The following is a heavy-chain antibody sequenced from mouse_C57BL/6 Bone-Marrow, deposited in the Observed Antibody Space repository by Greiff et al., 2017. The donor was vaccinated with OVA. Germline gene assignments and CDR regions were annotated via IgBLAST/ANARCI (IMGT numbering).Heavy chain of an antibody. CDR2: INYDGSST. CDR3: ARDHYYGSSYGYFDV. CDR1: GFTFSDYY. Sequence: EVQRVESEGGSVQPGSSMKLSCTASGFTFSDYYMAWVRQVPEKGLEWVANINYDGSSTYYLDSLKSRFIISRDNAKNILYLQMSSLKSEDTATYYCARDHYYGSSYGYFDVWGTGTTVTVSS. V-gene: IGHV5-16*01. J-gene: IGHJ1*03. D-gene: IGHD1-1*01.